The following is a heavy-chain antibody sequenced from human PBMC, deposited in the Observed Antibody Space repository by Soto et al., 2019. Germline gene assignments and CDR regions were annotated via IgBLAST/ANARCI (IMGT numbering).Heavy chain of an antibody. CDR2: INPDNGNT. D-gene: IGHD2-8*02. CDR3: ARDILSVGPRANDAFDV. Sequence: QVQLVQSGAEVRKPGASVNISCRASGFSFSDNLINWVRQAPGQSLEWMGWINPDNGNTRYSQTVQGRVTLSRHSSASIGYVEVSDLTSEDTAVYYCARDILSVGPRANDAFDVWGQGTMVTVSS. V-gene: IGHV1-3*01. J-gene: IGHJ3*01. CDR1: GFSFSDNL.